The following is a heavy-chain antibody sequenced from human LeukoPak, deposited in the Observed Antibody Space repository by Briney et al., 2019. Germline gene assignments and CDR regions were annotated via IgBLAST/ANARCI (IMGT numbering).Heavy chain of an antibody. CDR3: ARPSIVLVVYAVNDAFDI. Sequence: ASVKVSCKASGYTFTGYYMHWVRQAPGQGLEWMGWINPNSGGTNYAQKFQGRVTMTRDTSISTAYMELSRLRSDDTAVYYCARPSIVLVVYAVNDAFDIWGQGTMVTVSS. CDR1: GYTFTGYY. D-gene: IGHD2-8*01. J-gene: IGHJ3*02. CDR2: INPNSGGT. V-gene: IGHV1-2*02.